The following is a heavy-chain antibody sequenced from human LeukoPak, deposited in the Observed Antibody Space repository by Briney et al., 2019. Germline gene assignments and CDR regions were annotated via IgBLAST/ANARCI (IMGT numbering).Heavy chain of an antibody. CDR3: ARDTQSYGYYVGVIGL. Sequence: GASVKVSCTAPGYTFTIYGLSWVRQAPGQGLEWMGWISPYTHNINYAQNLQGRVTMTTDISTSTAYLEVRSLRSDDTAVYYCARDTQSYGYYVGVIGLWGQGTLVSASS. D-gene: IGHD4-17*01. J-gene: IGHJ4*02. CDR2: ISPYTHNI. CDR1: GYTFTIYG. V-gene: IGHV1-18*01.